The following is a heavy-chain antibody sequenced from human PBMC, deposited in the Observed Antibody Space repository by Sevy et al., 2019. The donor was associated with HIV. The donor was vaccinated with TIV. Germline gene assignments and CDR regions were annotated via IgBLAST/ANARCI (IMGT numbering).Heavy chain of an antibody. CDR1: GFIFSNYY. D-gene: IGHD2-15*01. CDR3: ARVRDRYCSGGSCYYGYFFDY. J-gene: IGHJ4*02. Sequence: GGSLRLSCAASGFIFSNYYMTWVRQAPGKGLEWVSYISDRSDTISYADSVKGRFTISRDNAKKALYLQMSSLRGEDTAVYYCARVRDRYCSGGSCYYGYFFDYWGLGTLVTVSS. CDR2: ISDRSDTI. V-gene: IGHV3-48*01.